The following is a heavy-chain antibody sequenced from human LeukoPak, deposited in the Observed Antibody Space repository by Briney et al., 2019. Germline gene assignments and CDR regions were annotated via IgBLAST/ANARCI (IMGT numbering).Heavy chain of an antibody. D-gene: IGHD1-26*01. Sequence: SVKVSCKASGYTFTGYYMHWVRQAPGQGLEWMGWINPNSGGTNYAQKFQGRVTMTRDTSISTAYMELSRLRSDDTAVYYCASPGSGSYYIEGAFDIWGQGTMVTVSS. V-gene: IGHV1-2*02. CDR1: GYTFTGYY. CDR2: INPNSGGT. J-gene: IGHJ3*02. CDR3: ASPGSGSYYIEGAFDI.